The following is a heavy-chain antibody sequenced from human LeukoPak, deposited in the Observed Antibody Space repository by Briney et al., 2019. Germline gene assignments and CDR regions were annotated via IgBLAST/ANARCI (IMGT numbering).Heavy chain of an antibody. CDR3: AKDRAGVCSYGYFDY. CDR1: GFTFSSYA. D-gene: IGHD5-18*01. J-gene: IGHJ4*02. CDR2: ISGSGGST. Sequence: GGSLRLSCAASGFTFSSYAMSWVRQAPGKGLEWVSAISGSGGSTYYADSVKGRFTISRDNSKNTLYLQMNSLRAEDTAVYYCAKDRAGVCSYGYFDYWGQGTLVTVSS. V-gene: IGHV3-23*01.